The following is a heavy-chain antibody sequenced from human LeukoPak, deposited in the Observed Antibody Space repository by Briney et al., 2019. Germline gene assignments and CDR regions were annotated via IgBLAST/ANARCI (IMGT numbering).Heavy chain of an antibody. V-gene: IGHV4-59*04. CDR2: IYYSGST. CDR3: ARHGPHIVVVTAPFDY. J-gene: IGHJ4*02. CDR1: GGSISSYY. Sequence: SETLSLTCTVSGGSISSYYWSWIREPPGDGLEWSGYIYYSGSTYYNPSLKSRVTISVDPSKHQFSLKLSSVTAADPAVYYCARHGPHIVVVTAPFDYWGQGTLVTVSS. D-gene: IGHD2-21*02.